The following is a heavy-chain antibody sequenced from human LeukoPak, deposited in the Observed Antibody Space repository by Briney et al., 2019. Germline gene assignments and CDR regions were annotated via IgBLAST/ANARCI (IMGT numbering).Heavy chain of an antibody. V-gene: IGHV4-59*01. Sequence: SETLSLTCTVSGGSISSCYWSWIRQPPGKGLEWIGYIYYSGSTNYNPSLKSRVTISVDTSKNQFSLKLSSVTAADTAVYYCAGLWFGTARPRNYYYYGMDVWGQGTTVTVSS. CDR3: AGLWFGTARPRNYYYYGMDV. CDR2: IYYSGST. J-gene: IGHJ6*02. D-gene: IGHD3-10*01. CDR1: GGSISSCY.